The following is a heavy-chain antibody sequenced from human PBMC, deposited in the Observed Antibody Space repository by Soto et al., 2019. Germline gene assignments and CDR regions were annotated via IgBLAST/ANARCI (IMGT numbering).Heavy chain of an antibody. D-gene: IGHD6-19*01. Sequence: GGSLRLSCAASGFTFSSYAMSWVRQAPGKGLEWVSAISGSGGSTYYADSVKGRFTISRDNSKNTLYLQMNSLRAEDTAVYYCAKGPQWQVLYYYGMDVWGQGTTVTVSS. J-gene: IGHJ6*02. CDR3: AKGPQWQVLYYYGMDV. CDR1: GFTFSSYA. CDR2: ISGSGGST. V-gene: IGHV3-23*01.